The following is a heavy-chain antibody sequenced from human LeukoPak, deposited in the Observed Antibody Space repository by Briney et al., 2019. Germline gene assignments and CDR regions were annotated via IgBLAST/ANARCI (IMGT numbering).Heavy chain of an antibody. D-gene: IGHD5-24*01. CDR2: IRGTGTST. CDR3: AKSGYNRFDY. Sequence: PGGTLRLSCAGSGFTFSSYGMSWVRQAPGKGLEWVSAIRGTGTSTYYADSVKGRFTISRDNSKNTLYLQMNSLIAEDTAVYYCAKSGYNRFDYWGQGTRVTVSS. CDR1: GFTFSSYG. J-gene: IGHJ4*02. V-gene: IGHV3-23*01.